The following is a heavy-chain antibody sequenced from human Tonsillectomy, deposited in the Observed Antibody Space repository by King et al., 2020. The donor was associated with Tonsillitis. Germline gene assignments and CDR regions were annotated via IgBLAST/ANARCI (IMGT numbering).Heavy chain of an antibody. D-gene: IGHD3-10*01. V-gene: IGHV3-48*01. CDR1: GFTFSTYN. CDR2: IGSSSTPI. J-gene: IGHJ4*02. Sequence: VQLVESGGGLVQPGGSLRLSCAASGFTFSTYNMNWVRQAPGKGLEWVSYIGSSSTPIYYADSVKGRFTISRDKAKNSLYLQMNSLRAEDTAVYYCARDYYRSGSYSADYWGQGTLVTVSS. CDR3: ARDYYRSGSYSADY.